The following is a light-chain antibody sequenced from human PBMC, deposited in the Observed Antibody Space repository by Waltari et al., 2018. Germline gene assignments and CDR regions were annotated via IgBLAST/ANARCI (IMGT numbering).Light chain of an antibody. CDR2: EVS. J-gene: IGKJ2*01. CDR1: QSLLHSDGKTH. Sequence: DIVMTQTPLSLPVTPGQPASISCKSSQSLLHSDGKTHLAWYLQRPGQAPKLLIYEVSSRFSGVPDRFSGSGSWTEFTLKISRVEAGDVGVYYCMQSKHQYTFGQWTKLEI. CDR3: MQSKHQYT. V-gene: IGKV2-29*03.